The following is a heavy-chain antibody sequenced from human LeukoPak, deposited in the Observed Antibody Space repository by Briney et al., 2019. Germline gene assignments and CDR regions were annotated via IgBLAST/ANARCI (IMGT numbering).Heavy chain of an antibody. CDR1: GFIFSNYW. Sequence: GGSLRLSCSASGFIFSNYWMTWVRQAPGKGLEWVANIKQDGSEKYYVDSVKGRFTISRDNPTKSMYLQMNRLRAEDTAVYFCARDMIILQSGGQGTLVTVSS. CDR3: ARDMIILQS. D-gene: IGHD3-16*01. CDR2: IKQDGSEK. V-gene: IGHV3-7*04. J-gene: IGHJ4*02.